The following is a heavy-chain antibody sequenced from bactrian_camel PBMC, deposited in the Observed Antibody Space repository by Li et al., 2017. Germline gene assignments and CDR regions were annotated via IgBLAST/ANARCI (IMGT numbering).Heavy chain of an antibody. J-gene: IGHJ4*01. Sequence: VQLVESGGGSVQAGGSLRLSCAHSGYPSSRHCMGWFRQAPGKAREGIAGIRRNGDAYYADSVKGRFTISRDNAKNIIYLQMSSLKPEDTAMYYCAATGKTRAYGLVVLAADQYNYWGQGTQVTVS. CDR3: AATGKTRAYGLVVLAADQYNY. CDR2: IRRNGDA. V-gene: IGHV3S31*01. CDR1: GYPSSRHC. D-gene: IGHD5*01.